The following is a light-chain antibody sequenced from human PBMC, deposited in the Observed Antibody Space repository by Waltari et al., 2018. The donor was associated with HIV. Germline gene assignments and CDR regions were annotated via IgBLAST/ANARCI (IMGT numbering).Light chain of an antibody. CDR1: RRDIGSYNR. J-gene: IGLJ2*01. V-gene: IGLV2-14*01. CDR2: DVS. Sequence: QSALTQPASVSGSPGQSITISCTGTRRDIGSYNRVSWYQQHPGKAPKLMIYDVSNRPSGVSDRCSGSKSGNTASLTISGLQAEDEAHYYCSSYTTSSTFFGGGTKLTVL. CDR3: SSYTTSSTF.